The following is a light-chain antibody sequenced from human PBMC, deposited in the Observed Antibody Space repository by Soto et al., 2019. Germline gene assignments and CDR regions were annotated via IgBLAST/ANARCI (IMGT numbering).Light chain of an antibody. CDR3: QQYDSFPWT. CDR2: KAS. Sequence: DIQMTQSPSTLSASVGDRVTITCRASQSLSSWLAWYQQKPGKAPKLLIYKASSLESGVPSRFSGSRSATECTLTIGSLQPDDVATYYCQQYDSFPWTVGQGTKVDIK. V-gene: IGKV1-5*03. CDR1: QSLSSW. J-gene: IGKJ1*01.